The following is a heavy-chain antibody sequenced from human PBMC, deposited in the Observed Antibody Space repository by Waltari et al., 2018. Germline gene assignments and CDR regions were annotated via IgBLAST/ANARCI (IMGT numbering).Heavy chain of an antibody. CDR2: IHYGTT. V-gene: IGHV4-34*01. CDR3: ARGGVPDAYGSGSHYRNWFEP. D-gene: IGHD3-10*01. CDR1: GGSFSGYH. J-gene: IGHJ5*02. Sequence: QVQLKEWGAGTLKPSETLSLTCAVYGGSFSGYHWSWIRKSPGKGLEWIGEIHYGTTNYNPSLKSRVTISADTSKNQFSLRLTSVTAADTAVYYCARGGVPDAYGSGSHYRNWFEPWGQGTLVTVSS.